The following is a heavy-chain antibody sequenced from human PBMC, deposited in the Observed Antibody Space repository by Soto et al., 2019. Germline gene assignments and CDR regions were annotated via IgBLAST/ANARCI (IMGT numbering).Heavy chain of an antibody. Sequence: QMQLVESVGGVVHPGRALRLSCAASGFTFRSYGIHWVRQAPGKGLARVALIWFDGSKKYYVDSVKGRFAVSRDNSKNTLYLQMNSLRVEDTAVYYCARDRLVPYGYGMDVWGQGTTVTVSS. CDR2: IWFDGSKK. CDR3: ARDRLVPYGYGMDV. D-gene: IGHD2-2*01. J-gene: IGHJ6*02. CDR1: GFTFRSYG. V-gene: IGHV3-33*01.